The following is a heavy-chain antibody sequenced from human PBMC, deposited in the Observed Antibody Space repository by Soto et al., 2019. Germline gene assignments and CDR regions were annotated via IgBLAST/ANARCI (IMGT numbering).Heavy chain of an antibody. CDR1: GGSISSGGYY. Sequence: SETLSLTCTVSGGSISSGGYYWSWIRQHPGKGLEWIGYIYYSGSTYYNPSLKSRVTISVDTSKNQFSLKLSSVTAADTAVYYCARDPRYSSSSGWFDPWGQGTLVTVSS. CDR3: ARDPRYSSSSGWFDP. V-gene: IGHV4-31*03. J-gene: IGHJ5*02. CDR2: IYYSGST. D-gene: IGHD6-6*01.